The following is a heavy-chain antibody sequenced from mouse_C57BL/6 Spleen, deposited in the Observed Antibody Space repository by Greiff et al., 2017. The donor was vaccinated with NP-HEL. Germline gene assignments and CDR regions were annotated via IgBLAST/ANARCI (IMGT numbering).Heavy chain of an antibody. CDR3: ARAGLYGRLFDY. CDR1: GYTFTSYW. Sequence: QVQLQQPGAELVKPGASVKLSCKASGYTFTSYWMHWVKQRPGQGLEWIGMIHPNSGSTNYNEKFKSKATLTVDKSSSTAYMQLSSLTSEDSAVYYCARAGLYGRLFDYWGQGTTLTVSS. V-gene: IGHV1-64*01. D-gene: IGHD1-1*01. J-gene: IGHJ2*01. CDR2: IHPNSGST.